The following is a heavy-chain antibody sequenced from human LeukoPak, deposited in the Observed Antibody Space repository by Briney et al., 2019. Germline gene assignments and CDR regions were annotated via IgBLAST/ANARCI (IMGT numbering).Heavy chain of an antibody. Sequence: GGSLRLSCAASGFTFSSYSINWVRQAPGKGLEWVSCVSSTSSFIYYADSVKGRFTISRDNAKNSLYLQMNSLRAEDTAVYYCARDPGGQQTIYYYYYYGMDVWGQGTTVTVSS. V-gene: IGHV3-21*01. CDR1: GFTFSSYS. D-gene: IGHD6-13*01. CDR2: VSSTSSFI. J-gene: IGHJ6*02. CDR3: ARDPGGQQTIYYYYYYGMDV.